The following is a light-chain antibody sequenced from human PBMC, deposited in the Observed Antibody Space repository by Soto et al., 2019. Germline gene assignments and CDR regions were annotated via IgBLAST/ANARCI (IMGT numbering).Light chain of an antibody. CDR2: DAS. CDR1: QSVSSY. J-gene: IGKJ4*01. Sequence: EIVLTQSPATLSLSPGERATLSCRASQSVSSYLAWYQQKPGQAPRLLIYDASNRATGIPARFSGSGSGTDFTLTISSLEPEDFAVYYCQQRSNWPLHTFRGGTKVEIK. V-gene: IGKV3-11*01. CDR3: QQRSNWPLHT.